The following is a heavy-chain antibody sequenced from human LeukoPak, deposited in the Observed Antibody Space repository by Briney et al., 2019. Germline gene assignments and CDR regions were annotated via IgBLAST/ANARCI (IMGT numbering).Heavy chain of an antibody. Sequence: SETLSLTCTVSGGSISSSSYYWGWIRQPPGKGLEWIGSIYYSGSTYYNPSLKSRVTISVDTSKNQFSLKLSSVTAADTAVYYCARLGQLRVLMDYWGQGTLVTVSS. D-gene: IGHD1-26*01. CDR2: IYYSGST. J-gene: IGHJ4*02. V-gene: IGHV4-39*01. CDR1: GGSISSSSYY. CDR3: ARLGQLRVLMDY.